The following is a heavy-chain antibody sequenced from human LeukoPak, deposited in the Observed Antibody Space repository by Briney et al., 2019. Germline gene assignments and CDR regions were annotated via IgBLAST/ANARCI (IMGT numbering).Heavy chain of an antibody. D-gene: IGHD3-22*01. CDR1: GGSFSGYY. J-gene: IGHJ3*02. V-gene: IGHV4-34*01. Sequence: SETLSLTCAVYGGSFSGYYWSWIRQPPGKGLEWIGEINHSGSTNYNPSLKSRVTISVDTSKNQFSLKLSSVTAADTAVYYCARRRGGFRGWKDAFDIWGQGTMVTVSS. CDR3: ARRRGGFRGWKDAFDI. CDR2: INHSGST.